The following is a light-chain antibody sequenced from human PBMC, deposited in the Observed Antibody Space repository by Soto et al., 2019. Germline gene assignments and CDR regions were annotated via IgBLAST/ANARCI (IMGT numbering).Light chain of an antibody. Sequence: EIVMSQSPATLSVSPGERATLSCRASQSVSSKLAWYQQKPGQGPRLLIYGASTRATGIPARFSGSGLGQSSLSPSAACSLKILQFYYCQHYSTWLWTFGQGTKVEIK. CDR1: QSVSSK. CDR3: QHYSTWLWT. V-gene: IGKV3-15*01. J-gene: IGKJ1*01. CDR2: GAS.